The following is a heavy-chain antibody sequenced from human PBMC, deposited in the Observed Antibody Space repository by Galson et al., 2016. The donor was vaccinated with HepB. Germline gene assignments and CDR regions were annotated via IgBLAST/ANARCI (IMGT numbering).Heavy chain of an antibody. CDR3: ARGSGSYQRPWYFDL. D-gene: IGHD1-26*01. CDR1: GFTFSSYD. J-gene: IGHJ2*01. Sequence: SLRLSCTASGFTFSSYDMHRVRQATGKGLEWVSAIGTAGDTYYPGSVKGRFTISRENAKNPLYLQMNSLRAGDTAVYYCARGSGSYQRPWYFDLWGRGTLVTVSS. CDR2: IGTAGDT. V-gene: IGHV3-13*01.